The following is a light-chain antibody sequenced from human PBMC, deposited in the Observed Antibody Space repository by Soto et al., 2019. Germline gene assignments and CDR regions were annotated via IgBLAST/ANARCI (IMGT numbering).Light chain of an antibody. CDR1: QSVSSSY. V-gene: IGKV3-20*01. Sequence: ENVLTQSPGTLSLSPGEGATLSCRASQSVSSSYLAWYQQKPGLAPMLLIYHASSRATGIPDRFSGSGSGTDFTLTISRLEPEDFAVYYCQQYGSSPITFGQGTRLEIK. J-gene: IGKJ5*01. CDR2: HAS. CDR3: QQYGSSPIT.